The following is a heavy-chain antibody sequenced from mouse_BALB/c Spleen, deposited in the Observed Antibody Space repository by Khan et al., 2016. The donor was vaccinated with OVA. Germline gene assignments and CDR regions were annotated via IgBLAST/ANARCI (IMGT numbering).Heavy chain of an antibody. CDR2: IWSGGST. D-gene: IGHD2-4*01. V-gene: IGHV2-2*02. J-gene: IGHJ3*01. CDR1: GFSLTYYG. Sequence: QVQLQQPGPGLVQPSQSLSITCTASGFSLTYYGVHWVRQSPGKGLEWLGVIWSGGSTDYNAAFITRLNINKDESKTQDFFKMNSLQVNDTAISYDARNYDYDGSLAYWGQGTLVTVSA. CDR3: ARNYDYDGSLAY.